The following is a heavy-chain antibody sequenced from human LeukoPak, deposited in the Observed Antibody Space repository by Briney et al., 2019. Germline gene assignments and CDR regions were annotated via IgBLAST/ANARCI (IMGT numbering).Heavy chain of an antibody. CDR2: IYYSGST. CDR1: GFTVSSNY. J-gene: IGHJ4*02. D-gene: IGHD1-26*01. CDR3: ARQSSGSYYVDY. Sequence: GSLRLSCAASGFTVSSNYMSWIRQPPGKGLEWIGSIYYSGSTYYNPSLKSRVTISVDTSKNQFSLKLSSVTAVDTAVYYCARQSSGSYYVDYWGQGTLVTVSS. V-gene: IGHV4-39*01.